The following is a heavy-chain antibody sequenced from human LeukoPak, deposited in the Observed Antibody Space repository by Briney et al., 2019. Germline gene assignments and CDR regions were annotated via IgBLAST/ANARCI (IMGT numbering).Heavy chain of an antibody. Sequence: GGSLRLSCAASGFTFSTYNMNWVRQAPGKGLEWVSSISGSSSYIYYADSVKGRFSISRDNAKNSLYLQMNSLRAEDTAVYYCARTYSGYGYFDYWGQGTLVTVSS. CDR1: GFTFSTYN. CDR3: ARTYSGYGYFDY. CDR2: ISGSSSYI. J-gene: IGHJ4*02. D-gene: IGHD5-12*01. V-gene: IGHV3-21*01.